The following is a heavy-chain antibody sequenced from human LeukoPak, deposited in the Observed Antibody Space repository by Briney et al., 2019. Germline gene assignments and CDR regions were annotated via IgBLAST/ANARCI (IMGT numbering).Heavy chain of an antibody. CDR3: AKDLGSVFDY. V-gene: IGHV3-23*01. Sequence: GGSLRLSCAASGFTSSSYGLSWVRQAPGKGLEWVSAISASGGSTYYADSVKGRFTISRDNSKNTLYLQMNSLRAEDTAVYYCAKDLGSVFDYWGQGTLVTVSP. D-gene: IGHD3-10*01. J-gene: IGHJ4*02. CDR1: GFTSSSYG. CDR2: ISASGGST.